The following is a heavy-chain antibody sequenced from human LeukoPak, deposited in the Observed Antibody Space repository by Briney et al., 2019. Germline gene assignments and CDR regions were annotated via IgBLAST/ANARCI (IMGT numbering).Heavy chain of an antibody. D-gene: IGHD3-22*01. CDR2: ISSSSSTI. CDR1: GFTFSSYS. V-gene: IGHV3-48*01. CDR3: ARDLTPYYYDSSGFDD. J-gene: IGHJ5*02. Sequence: GGSLRLSCAASGFTFSSYSMNWVRQAPGKGLEWVSYISSSSSTIYYADSVKGRFTISRDNAKNSLYLQMNSLRAEDTAVYYCARDLTPYYYDSSGFDDWGQGTLVTVSS.